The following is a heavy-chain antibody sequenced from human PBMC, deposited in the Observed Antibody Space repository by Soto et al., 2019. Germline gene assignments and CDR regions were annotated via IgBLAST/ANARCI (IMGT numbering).Heavy chain of an antibody. CDR2: IYYSGST. V-gene: IGHV4-59*12. J-gene: IGHJ4*02. CDR3: ARDRGGYYSDY. D-gene: IGHD3-22*01. CDR1: GCSINIYY. Sequence: PSETLSLPCSPSGCSINIYYWTWIRQPPGKGLEWIGYIYYSGSTNYNPSLKSRVSISVDTSKSQFSLKLTSVTAADTAVYYCARDRGGYYSDYWGQG.